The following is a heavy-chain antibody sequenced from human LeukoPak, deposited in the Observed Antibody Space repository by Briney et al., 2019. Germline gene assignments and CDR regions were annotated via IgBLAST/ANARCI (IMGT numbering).Heavy chain of an antibody. CDR2: ISYDGSNK. D-gene: IGHD4-11*01. CDR3: ARARRTPVTYFDY. V-gene: IGHV3-30-3*01. CDR1: GFTFSSYA. Sequence: GGSLRLSCAASGFTFSSYAMHWVRQAPGKGLEWVAVISYDGSNKYYADSVKGRFTISRDNSKNTLYLQMNSLRAEDTAVYYCARARRTPVTYFDYWGQGTLVTVSS. J-gene: IGHJ4*02.